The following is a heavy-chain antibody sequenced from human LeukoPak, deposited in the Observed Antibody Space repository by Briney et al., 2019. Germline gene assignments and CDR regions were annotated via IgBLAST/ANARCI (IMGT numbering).Heavy chain of an antibody. CDR3: ARDGGGNPPLDY. CDR1: GFTFSSYS. CDR2: ISSSSSYI. D-gene: IGHD4-23*01. J-gene: IGHJ4*02. Sequence: EGSLRLSCAASGFTFSSYSMNWVRQAPGKGLEWVSSISSSSSYIYYADSVKGRFTISRDNAKNSLYLQMNSLRAEDTAVYYCARDGGGNPPLDYWGQGTLVTVSS. V-gene: IGHV3-21*01.